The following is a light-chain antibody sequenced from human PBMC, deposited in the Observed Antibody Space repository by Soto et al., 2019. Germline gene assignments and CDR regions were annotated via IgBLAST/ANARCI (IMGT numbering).Light chain of an antibody. V-gene: IGKV1-5*01. Sequence: DIQMTQSPSTLSASVGDRVTITCRASQSISSWLAWYQQKPGKAPKLLIYDASSLESGVPSRFSGSGSGTQFTLTIISLQPEDFARYYCQHYNSYWTFCHATQLEIK. CDR3: QHYNSYWT. CDR1: QSISSW. CDR2: DAS. J-gene: IGKJ1*01.